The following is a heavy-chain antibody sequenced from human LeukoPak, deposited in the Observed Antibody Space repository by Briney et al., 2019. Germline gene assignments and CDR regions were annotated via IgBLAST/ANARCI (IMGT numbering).Heavy chain of an antibody. CDR1: GFTFSSYA. CDR3: AKDPDCTSGVCYTFFDY. J-gene: IGHJ4*02. CDR2: ISYDGSNK. D-gene: IGHD2-8*01. Sequence: GGSLRLSCAASGFTFSSYAMHWVRQAPGKGLEWVAVISYDGSNKSYADSVKGRFTISRDNSKNTLYLQMNSLRAEDTAVYYCAKDPDCTSGVCYTFFDYWGQGTLVTVSS. V-gene: IGHV3-30*04.